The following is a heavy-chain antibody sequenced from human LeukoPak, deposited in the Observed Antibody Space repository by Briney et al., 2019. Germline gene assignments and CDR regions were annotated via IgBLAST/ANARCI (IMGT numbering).Heavy chain of an antibody. CDR3: AKDSGYCSSTSCNYYYYYYMDV. V-gene: IGHV3-11*04. CDR2: ISSSGSTI. CDR1: GFTFSDYY. Sequence: GGSLRLSCAASGFTFSDYYMSWIRQAPGKGLEWVSYISSSGSTIYYADSVKGRFTISRDNSKNTLYLQMNSLRAEDTAVYYCAKDSGYCSSTSCNYYYYYYMDVWGKGTTVTISS. J-gene: IGHJ6*03. D-gene: IGHD2-2*01.